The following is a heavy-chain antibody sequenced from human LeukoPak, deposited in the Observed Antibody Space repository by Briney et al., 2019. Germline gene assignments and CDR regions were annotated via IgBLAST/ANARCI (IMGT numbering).Heavy chain of an antibody. J-gene: IGHJ6*02. CDR3: ARSALRFLEWLSNYYYYGMDV. CDR2: MNPNSGNT. D-gene: IGHD3-3*01. CDR1: GYTFTSYD. V-gene: IGHV1-8*01. Sequence: ASVKVSCKASGYTFTSYDINWVRQATGQGLEWMGWMNPNSGNTGYAQKFQGRVTMTRNTSISTAYMELRSLRSDDTAVYYCARSALRFLEWLSNYYYYGMDVWGQGTTVTVSS.